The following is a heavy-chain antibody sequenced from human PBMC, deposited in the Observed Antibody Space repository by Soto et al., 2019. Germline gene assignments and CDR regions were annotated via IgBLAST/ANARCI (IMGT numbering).Heavy chain of an antibody. Sequence: EVQLVESGGGLVQPGGSLRLSCAASGFTFSSYWMSWVRQAPGKGLEWVANIKQDGSEKYYVDSVKGRFTISRDNAKNALYLQMNSLRAEDTPVYYCARAPPPVWYSGSYFSGHFDYWGQGTLVTVSS. D-gene: IGHD1-26*01. V-gene: IGHV3-7*03. CDR1: GFTFSSYW. CDR3: ARAPPPVWYSGSYFSGHFDY. J-gene: IGHJ4*02. CDR2: IKQDGSEK.